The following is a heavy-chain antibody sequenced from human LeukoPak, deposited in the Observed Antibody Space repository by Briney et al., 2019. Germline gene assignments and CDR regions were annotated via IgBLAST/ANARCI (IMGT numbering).Heavy chain of an antibody. CDR3: ARGNIVVAGYYYYGMDV. V-gene: IGHV1-8*01. CDR1: GYTFTSYD. Sequence: ASVKVSCKAPGYTFTSYDINWVRQATGQGLEWMGWMNPNSGNTGYAQKLQGRVTMTRNTSISTAYMELSSLRSEDTAVYYCARGNIVVAGYYYYGMDVWGQGTTVTVSS. J-gene: IGHJ6*02. CDR2: MNPNSGNT. D-gene: IGHD2-2*01.